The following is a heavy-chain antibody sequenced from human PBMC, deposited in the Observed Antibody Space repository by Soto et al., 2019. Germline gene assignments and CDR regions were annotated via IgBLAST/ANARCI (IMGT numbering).Heavy chain of an antibody. D-gene: IGHD6-19*01. J-gene: IGHJ4*02. CDR1: GYTFTSYY. CDR3: ARAAGMTVAGTPGVDY. V-gene: IGHV1-46*01. Sequence: ASVKVSCKASGYTFTSYYMHWVRQAPGKGLEWMGIINPSGGSTSYAQKFQGRVTMTRDTSTSTVYMERSSLRSEDTAVYYCARAAGMTVAGTPGVDYWGQGTLVTGSS. CDR2: INPSGGST.